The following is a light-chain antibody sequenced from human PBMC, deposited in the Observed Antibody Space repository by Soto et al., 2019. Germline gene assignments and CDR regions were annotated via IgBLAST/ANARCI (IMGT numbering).Light chain of an antibody. CDR2: EVS. CDR3: CSYAGNYYV. Sequence: QSALTQPASVSGSPGQSITISCTGTSSDVGGYNYVSWYQQHPGKAPKLIIYEVSNRPSGVSNRFSGSKSGNTASLTISGLQAEDEADYYCCSYAGNYYVFGTGTKVTVL. J-gene: IGLJ1*01. CDR1: SSDVGGYNY. V-gene: IGLV2-14*01.